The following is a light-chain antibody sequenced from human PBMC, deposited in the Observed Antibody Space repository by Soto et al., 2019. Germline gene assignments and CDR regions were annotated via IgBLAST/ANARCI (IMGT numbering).Light chain of an antibody. CDR1: QALSNY. V-gene: IGKV1-39*01. CDR3: QQNYNTPRT. CDR2: KAS. J-gene: IGKJ1*01. Sequence: DIQLTQSPSFLSASVGDRVTITCRASQALSNYLAWYQQKPGKAPKLLIYKASSLESGVPSRFSGSGSGTDFTLTINSLQPEDFATYYCQQNYNTPRTFGQGTKVDIK.